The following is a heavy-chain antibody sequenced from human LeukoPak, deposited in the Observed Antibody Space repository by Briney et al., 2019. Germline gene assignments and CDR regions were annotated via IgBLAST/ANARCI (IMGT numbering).Heavy chain of an antibody. Sequence: GASVKVSCKAYGYTFTSYYMHWVRQAPGQGLEWMGIINPSGGSTSYAQKFQGRVTMTRDTSTSTVYMELSSLRSEDTAVYYCARDYPPAIVVVPAAIPYNWFDPWGQGTLVTVSS. J-gene: IGHJ5*02. CDR3: ARDYPPAIVVVPAAIPYNWFDP. V-gene: IGHV1-46*01. D-gene: IGHD2-2*01. CDR1: GYTFTSYY. CDR2: INPSGGST.